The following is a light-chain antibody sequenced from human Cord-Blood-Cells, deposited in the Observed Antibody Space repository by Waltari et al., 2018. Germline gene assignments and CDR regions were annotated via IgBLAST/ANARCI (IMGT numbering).Light chain of an antibody. J-gene: IGLJ3*02. CDR2: KDS. CDR1: ALPKHY. CDR3: QSADSSGTYQV. Sequence: SYELTQPPSVSVSPGQTARLTCPGDALPKHYAYWYQQKPGQAPVLVIYKDSERPSGIPERFSGSSSGTTVTLTISGVQAEDEADYYCQSADSSGTYQVFGGGTKLTVL. V-gene: IGLV3-25*02.